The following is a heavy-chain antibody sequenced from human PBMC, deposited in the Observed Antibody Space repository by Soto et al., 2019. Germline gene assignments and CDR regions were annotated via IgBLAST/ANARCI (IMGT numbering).Heavy chain of an antibody. CDR3: GRVVIAATPHRDVDY. CDR2: IYNSAST. J-gene: IGHJ4*02. Sequence: SETLSLTCTVSGGSVNSTNYNWGWIRQPPGKGLEWIGSIYNSASTYYNPSLKSRVTISVDTSRNQFSLNLNSVTAADTARYYCGRVVIAATPHRDVDYWGQGTLVTVSS. D-gene: IGHD2-15*01. V-gene: IGHV4-39*01. CDR1: GGSVNSTNYN.